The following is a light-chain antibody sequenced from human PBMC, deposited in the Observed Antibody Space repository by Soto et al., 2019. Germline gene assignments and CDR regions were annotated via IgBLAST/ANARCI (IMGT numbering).Light chain of an antibody. J-gene: IGLJ3*02. CDR3: QVWDNSRDPRVV. CDR1: NIGDKS. CDR2: YDS. Sequence: SYELTQPPSVSVATGQTATITCGENNIGDKSVHWYQQKPGQAPILVIRYDSDRPSGIPERFSGSISGNTAPLTISRVEAGDEADFYCQVWDNSRDPRVVFGGVTKLTVL. V-gene: IGLV3-21*04.